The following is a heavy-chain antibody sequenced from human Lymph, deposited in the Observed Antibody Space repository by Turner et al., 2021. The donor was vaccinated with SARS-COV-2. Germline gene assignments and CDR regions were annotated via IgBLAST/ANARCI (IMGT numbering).Heavy chain of an antibody. Sequence: EVQLVQSGAAVKQPGESPKLSCKGSGYTFTSYWISWVRQLPGRGLEWMGISYPGDYDTGYSPSFQGQVTISADKSISTDYLQWSSLKAADTAMYYCARREWGGSLGHIDYWGQGTLVTVSS. CDR1: GYTFTSYW. J-gene: IGHJ4*02. CDR3: ARREWGGSLGHIDY. D-gene: IGHD3-3*01. CDR2: SYPGDYDT. V-gene: IGHV5-51*01.